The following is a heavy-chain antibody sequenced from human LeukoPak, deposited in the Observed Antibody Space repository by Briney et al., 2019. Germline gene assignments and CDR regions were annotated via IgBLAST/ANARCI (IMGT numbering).Heavy chain of an antibody. D-gene: IGHD4-11*01. J-gene: IGHJ4*02. CDR3: ARHPLQRYYFDY. Sequence: WVRQAPGKGLEWIGSIYYSGSTYYNPSLKSRVTISVDTSKNQFSLKLSSVTAADTAVYYCARHPLQRYYFDYWGQGTLVTVSS. V-gene: IGHV4-39*01. CDR2: IYYSGST.